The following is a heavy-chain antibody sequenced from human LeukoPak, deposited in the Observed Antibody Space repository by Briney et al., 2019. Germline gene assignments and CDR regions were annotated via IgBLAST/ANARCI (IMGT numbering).Heavy chain of an antibody. CDR1: GYTFTSYY. CDR2: KFSHDGTT. Sequence: ASVKVSCKASGYTFTSYYMHWVRQAPGQGLEWMGVKFSHDGTTSYTQNFQGRLTMTRDTSTSTVYMELSSLRSEDTAVYYCARDSGNFHYDMDVWGQGTTVIVSS. D-gene: IGHD3-10*01. J-gene: IGHJ6*02. V-gene: IGHV1-46*01. CDR3: ARDSGNFHYDMDV.